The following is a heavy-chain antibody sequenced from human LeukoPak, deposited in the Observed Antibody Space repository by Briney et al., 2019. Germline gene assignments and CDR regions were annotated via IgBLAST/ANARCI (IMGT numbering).Heavy chain of an antibody. V-gene: IGHV4-34*01. Sequence: SETLSLTCAVYGGSFSVYYWSWIRQPPGKGLEWIGEINHSGSTNYNPSLKSRVTISVDTSKNQFSLKLSSVTAADTAVYYCARSGGPLGYCSSTSCYKGPYFDYWGQGTLVTVSS. CDR2: INHSGST. J-gene: IGHJ4*02. D-gene: IGHD2-2*02. CDR1: GGSFSVYY. CDR3: ARSGGPLGYCSSTSCYKGPYFDY.